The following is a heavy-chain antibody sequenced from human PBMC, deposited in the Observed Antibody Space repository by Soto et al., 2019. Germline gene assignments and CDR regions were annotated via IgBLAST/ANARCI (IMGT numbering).Heavy chain of an antibody. J-gene: IGHJ4*02. CDR2: IYWNDDK. CDR3: AHRLPRGYQQFFCFDH. Sequence: SGPTLVNPTQTLTLTCTFSGFALSTTGVGVGWIRQPPGKALEWLALIYWNDDKRYSPSLRSRLTITKDTSKNQVVLTMTNMDPVDTATYYCAHRLPRGYQQFFCFDHWGQGTLFPVSS. V-gene: IGHV2-5*01. D-gene: IGHD3-22*01. CDR1: GFALSTTGVG.